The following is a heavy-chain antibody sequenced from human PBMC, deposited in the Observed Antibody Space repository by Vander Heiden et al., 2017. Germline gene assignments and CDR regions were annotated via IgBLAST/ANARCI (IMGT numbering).Heavy chain of an antibody. V-gene: IGHV3-9*01. CDR3: AKDIGYDISGGINS. Sequence: VQLVESGGGLVQPGRSLRLSCAASGFTFDDYAMHWVRQAPGKGLEWVSGISWNSHSIGYADSVKGRFTISRDNAKTSLYLQMNSLRADDTALYYCAKDIGYDISGGINSWGQGTLVTVSS. D-gene: IGHD3-22*01. J-gene: IGHJ4*02. CDR2: ISWNSHSI. CDR1: GFTFDDYA.